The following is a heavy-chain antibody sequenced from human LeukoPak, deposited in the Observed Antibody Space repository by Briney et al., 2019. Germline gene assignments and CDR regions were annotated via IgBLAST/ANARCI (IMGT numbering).Heavy chain of an antibody. D-gene: IGHD2-15*01. CDR2: ISSDGSVT. Sequence: PGGSLRLSCAASGFTLIRHVMHWVRQAPGKGLEWVAGISSDGSVTYHVDILSGRFTISRDNPHNTIYLQLNSLRADDTALYYCVRESARMASVGTAFDLWGRGTVVTVSS. CDR3: VRESARMASVGTAFDL. J-gene: IGHJ3*01. V-gene: IGHV3-30-3*01. CDR1: GFTLIRHV.